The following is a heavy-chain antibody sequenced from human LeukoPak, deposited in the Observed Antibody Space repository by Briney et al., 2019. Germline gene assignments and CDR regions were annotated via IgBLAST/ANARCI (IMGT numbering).Heavy chain of an antibody. D-gene: IGHD6-19*01. J-gene: IGHJ4*02. CDR2: INGGTGNI. Sequence: PGGSLRLSCAASGFTFSGYSMHWVRQAPGKGLEWVSYINGGTGNIYYADSVKGRFTISRDNAKNSLFLQMNSLRDEDTAVYYCARCLGYSSTPFDYWGQGTLVSVSS. V-gene: IGHV3-48*02. CDR3: ARCLGYSSTPFDY. CDR1: GFTFSGYS.